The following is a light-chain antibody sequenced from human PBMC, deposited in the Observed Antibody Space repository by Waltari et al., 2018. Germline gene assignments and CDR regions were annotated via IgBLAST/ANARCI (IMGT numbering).Light chain of an antibody. CDR3: CSYAGGGSWV. Sequence: QSALTQPASVSGSPGQSITISCTGTSSDVGNYNLVSWFRQHPGQAPKLVVYKINRRPSGVSDRFSGSKSGNTASLTISGLHLEDEADYYCCSYAGGGSWVFGGGTKLTVL. CDR1: SSDVGNYNL. CDR2: KIN. J-gene: IGLJ3*02. V-gene: IGLV2-23*02.